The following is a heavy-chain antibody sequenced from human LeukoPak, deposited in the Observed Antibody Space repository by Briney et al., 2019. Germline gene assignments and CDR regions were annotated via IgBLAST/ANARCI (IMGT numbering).Heavy chain of an antibody. CDR3: ATLFGTVTTWQT. J-gene: IGHJ4*02. CDR1: GFTFSSYS. V-gene: IGHV3-21*01. CDR2: ISSSGSYI. Sequence: GGSLRLSCAASGFTFSSYSMNWVRQAPGKGLEWVSSISSSGSYIYYADSVKGRFTISRDNAKNSLYLQMNSLRAEDTAVYYCATLFGTVTTWQTWGQGTLVTVSS. D-gene: IGHD4-17*01.